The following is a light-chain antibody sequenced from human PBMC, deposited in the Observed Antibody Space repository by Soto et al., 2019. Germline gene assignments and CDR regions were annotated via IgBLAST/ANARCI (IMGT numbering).Light chain of an antibody. J-gene: IGLJ1*01. V-gene: IGLV2-23*03. Sequence: QSALTQPPSASGSPGQSVTISCTGTSSDVGGYNFVSWYQQHPGKAPKLMIYEGSKRPSGVSDRFSGSKSGNTASLTISGLQAEDEADYYCCSYAGSSTFPYVFGTGTKVTVL. CDR1: SSDVGGYNF. CDR3: CSYAGSSTFPYV. CDR2: EGS.